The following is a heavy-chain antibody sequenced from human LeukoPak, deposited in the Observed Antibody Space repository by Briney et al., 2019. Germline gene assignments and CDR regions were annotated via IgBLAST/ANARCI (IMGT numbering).Heavy chain of an antibody. CDR2: ISGSGGGT. CDR3: ARDPPMVRGVNDPYYYYYYYMDV. D-gene: IGHD3-10*01. V-gene: IGHV3-23*01. CDR1: GFTFSSYG. Sequence: TGGSLRLSCAASGFTFSSYGMSWVRQAPGKGPEWVTGISGSGGGTFYADSVKGRFTISRDNAKNSLYLQMNSLRAEDTAVYYCARDPPMVRGVNDPYYYYYYYMDVWGKGTTVTVSS. J-gene: IGHJ6*03.